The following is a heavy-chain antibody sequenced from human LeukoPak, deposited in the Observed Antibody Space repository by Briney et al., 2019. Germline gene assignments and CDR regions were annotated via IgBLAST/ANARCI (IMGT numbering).Heavy chain of an antibody. Sequence: PSETLSLTCTVSGGSISSSSYYWGWIRQPPGKGLEWIGSIYYSGSTYCNPSLKSRVTISVDTSKNQFSLKLSSVTAADTAVYYCARQPRRYYDSSGYFDYWGQGTLVTVSS. V-gene: IGHV4-39*01. J-gene: IGHJ4*02. D-gene: IGHD3-22*01. CDR2: IYYSGST. CDR3: ARQPRRYYDSSGYFDY. CDR1: GGSISSSSYY.